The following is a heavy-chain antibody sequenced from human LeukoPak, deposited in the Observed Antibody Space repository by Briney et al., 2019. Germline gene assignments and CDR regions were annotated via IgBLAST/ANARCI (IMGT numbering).Heavy chain of an antibody. V-gene: IGHV4-34*09. Sequence: SETLSLTCAVYGGSFSGYCWSWIRQYPGKGLEWIGCINYRGSAYYNPSLKSRVTISVDTSKNQFSLKLTSVTAADTAVYYCARDTVPGDSFDIWGQGTMVTVSS. J-gene: IGHJ3*02. CDR3: ARDTVPGDSFDI. CDR2: INYRGSA. CDR1: GGSFSGYC.